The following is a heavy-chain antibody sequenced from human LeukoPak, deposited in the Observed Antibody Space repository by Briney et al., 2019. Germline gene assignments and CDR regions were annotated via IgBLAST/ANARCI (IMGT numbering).Heavy chain of an antibody. CDR1: RGSISNYY. CDR2: IYYTGNS. Sequence: SETLSLTCAVSRGSISNYYWSWIRQPPGKGLEWIGYIYYTGNSNYNPSLKSRVTISVDTSKNQFSLKLSSVTAADTAVYYCARQGRVAGLILDFDYWGQGILVTVSS. J-gene: IGHJ4*02. V-gene: IGHV4-59*08. D-gene: IGHD6-19*01. CDR3: ARQGRVAGLILDFDY.